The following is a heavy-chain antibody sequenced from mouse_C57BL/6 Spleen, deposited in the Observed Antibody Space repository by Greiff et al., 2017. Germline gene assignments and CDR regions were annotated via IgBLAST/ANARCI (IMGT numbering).Heavy chain of an antibody. Sequence: EVMLVESEGGLVQPGSSMKLSCTASGFTFSDYYMAWVRQVPEKGLEWVANINYDGSSTYYLDSLKSRFIISRDNAKNILYLQMSSLKSEDTATYYCARDDGYYVFAYWGQGTLVTVYA. CDR1: GFTFSDYY. CDR2: INYDGSST. V-gene: IGHV5-16*01. D-gene: IGHD2-3*01. CDR3: ARDDGYYVFAY. J-gene: IGHJ3*01.